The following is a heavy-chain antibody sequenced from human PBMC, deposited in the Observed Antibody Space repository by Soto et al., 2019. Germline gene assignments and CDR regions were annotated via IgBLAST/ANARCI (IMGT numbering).Heavy chain of an antibody. CDR3: AKFYGGNSAHTYTSDP. Sequence: EVQLLESGGGLVQPGGSLRLSCAASGFTFSTYAMSWVRQAPGTGLEWVSTISGSGGSTHYADSVKGRFTISRDNSKNTLYLQMNSLRAEDTAVYYCAKFYGGNSAHTYTSDPWGQGTLVTVSS. J-gene: IGHJ5*02. CDR2: ISGSGGST. D-gene: IGHD2-21*02. CDR1: GFTFSTYA. V-gene: IGHV3-23*01.